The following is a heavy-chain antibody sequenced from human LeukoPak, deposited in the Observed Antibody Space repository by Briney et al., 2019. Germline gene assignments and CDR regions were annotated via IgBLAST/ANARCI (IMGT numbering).Heavy chain of an antibody. J-gene: IGHJ4*02. D-gene: IGHD1-26*01. Sequence: GGSLRLSCAASGFTFRDYGMSWARQAPGKGVEGVSAMSGDGATTYYADSVKGRFTLSRDNSKNAPYLQINNLGAEDTAVYYCAKDRPGAMLYFDCWGQGTLVTVSS. CDR3: AKDRPGAMLYFDC. V-gene: IGHV3-23*01. CDR1: GFTFRDYG. CDR2: MSGDGATT.